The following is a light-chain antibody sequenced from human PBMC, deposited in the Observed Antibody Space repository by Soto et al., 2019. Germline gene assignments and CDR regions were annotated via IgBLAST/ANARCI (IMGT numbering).Light chain of an antibody. V-gene: IGLV2-8*01. CDR3: SSYAGSNNRGV. CDR1: SSDVGGYNY. J-gene: IGLJ1*01. Sequence: QSALTRPPSASGSPGQSVTISCTGTSSDVGGYNYISWYQHHPGKAPKLMIYEVSQRPSGVPDRFSGSKSGNTASLTVSGLQAEDEADYYCSSYAGSNNRGVFGSGTKVTVL. CDR2: EVS.